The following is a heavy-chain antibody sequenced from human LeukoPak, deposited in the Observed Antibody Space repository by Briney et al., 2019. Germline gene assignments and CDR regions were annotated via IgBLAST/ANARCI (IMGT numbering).Heavy chain of an antibody. D-gene: IGHD6-19*01. CDR1: VYTFTGYY. J-gene: IGHJ4*02. CDR2: INPNSGVT. CDR3: ATRIAVAGFDY. Sequence: ASVKVSCKASVYTFTGYYMHWVRQAPGQGLEGMEWINPNSGVTNYAQKFQGRVTMTRDTSISTAYMELSRLRSDDTAVYYCATRIAVAGFDYWGQGTLVTVSS. V-gene: IGHV1-2*02.